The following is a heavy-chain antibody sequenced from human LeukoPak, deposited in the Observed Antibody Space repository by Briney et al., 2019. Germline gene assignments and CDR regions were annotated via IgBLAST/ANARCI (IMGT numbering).Heavy chain of an antibody. CDR1: GLTFSSYA. CDR2: ISGSGGST. CDR3: ARARYCSGGSCSGSYFDY. D-gene: IGHD2-15*01. J-gene: IGHJ4*02. V-gene: IGHV3-23*01. Sequence: PGGSLRLSCAASGLTFSSYAMSWVRQAPGKGLEWVSGISGSGGSTYYADAVKGRFTISRDNSKNTLYLQMNSLRAEDTALYYCARARYCSGGSCSGSYFDYWGQGTLVTVSS.